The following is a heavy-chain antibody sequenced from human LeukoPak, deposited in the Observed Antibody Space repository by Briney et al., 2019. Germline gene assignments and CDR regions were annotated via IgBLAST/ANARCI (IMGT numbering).Heavy chain of an antibody. Sequence: GGSLRLSCAASGFTFGSYAMSWVRQAPGKGLEWVSAISGSGGSTYYADSVKGRFTISRDNSKNTLYLQMNSLRAEDTAVYYCASDIVVVPAAISYYYGMDVWGQGTTVTVSS. J-gene: IGHJ6*02. CDR2: ISGSGGST. CDR3: ASDIVVVPAAISYYYGMDV. D-gene: IGHD2-2*02. CDR1: GFTFGSYA. V-gene: IGHV3-23*01.